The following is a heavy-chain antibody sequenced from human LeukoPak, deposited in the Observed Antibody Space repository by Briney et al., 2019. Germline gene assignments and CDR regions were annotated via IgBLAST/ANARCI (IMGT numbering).Heavy chain of an antibody. Sequence: SETLSLTCTVSGGSISSYYWSWIRQPAGKGLEWIGRIYTSGSTNYNPSPKSRVTMSVDTSKNQFSLKLSSVTAADTAVYYCARDPHSSGWIDYWGQGTLVTVSS. CDR1: GGSISSYY. D-gene: IGHD6-19*01. J-gene: IGHJ4*02. CDR2: IYTSGST. V-gene: IGHV4-4*07. CDR3: ARDPHSSGWIDY.